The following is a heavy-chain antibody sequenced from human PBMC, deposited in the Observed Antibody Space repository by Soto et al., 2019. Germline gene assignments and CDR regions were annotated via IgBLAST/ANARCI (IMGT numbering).Heavy chain of an antibody. D-gene: IGHD6-6*01. V-gene: IGHV3-30-3*01. CDR3: ARDLRQLALYYYYYGMDV. J-gene: IGHJ6*02. CDR1: GFTFSSYA. CDR2: ISYDGSNK. Sequence: GGSLGLSCAASGFTFSSYAMHWVRQAPGKGLEWVAVISYDGSNKYYADSVKGRFTISRDNSKNTLYLQMNSLRAEDTAVYYCARDLRQLALYYYYYGMDVWGQGTTVTVSS.